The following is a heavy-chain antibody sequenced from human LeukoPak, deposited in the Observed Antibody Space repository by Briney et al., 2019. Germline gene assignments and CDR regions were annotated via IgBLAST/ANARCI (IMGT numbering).Heavy chain of an antibody. D-gene: IGHD5-18*01. V-gene: IGHV3-48*02. CDR3: AKDMGDISMLSAE. Sequence: PGGSLRLSCAVSGFTFNTYSMNWVRKAPGKGLERVSYVSIRSSSIYYADSVNVRFTISRDNAKNSLYLQMNSLRDEDTAVYYCAKDMGDISMLSAEWGQGTLVSVSS. CDR2: VSIRSSSI. J-gene: IGHJ4*02. CDR1: GFTFNTYS.